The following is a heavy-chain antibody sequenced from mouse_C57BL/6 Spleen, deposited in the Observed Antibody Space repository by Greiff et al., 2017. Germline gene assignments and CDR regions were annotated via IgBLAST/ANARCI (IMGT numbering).Heavy chain of an antibody. Sequence: EVQGVESGGGLVQPGGSLKLSCAASGFTFSDYGMHWVRQAPEKGLEWVAYISSGSSTIYYADTVKVRFTIARDNAKNTLFLQMTSLRSEDTAMYYCARQGGTAFAYWGQGTLVIVSA. D-gene: IGHD4-1*01. CDR3: ARQGGTAFAY. J-gene: IGHJ3*01. CDR1: GFTFSDYG. CDR2: ISSGSSTI. V-gene: IGHV5-17*01.